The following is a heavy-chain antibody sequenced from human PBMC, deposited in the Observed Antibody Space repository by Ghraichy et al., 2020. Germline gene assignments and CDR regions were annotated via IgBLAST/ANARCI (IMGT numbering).Heavy chain of an antibody. CDR1: GFTFSSAW. Sequence: GGSLRLSCAASGFTFSSAWMTWVRQAPGKGLEWVGRIRSKADGGTTDHAAPVKGRFTISRDDSKTTLYLQMNSLKAEDTALYYCTTMYCSGSRCYQHFEYWGQGTLVTVSS. V-gene: IGHV3-15*01. CDR2: IRSKADGGTT. CDR3: TTMYCSGSRCYQHFEY. D-gene: IGHD2-15*01. J-gene: IGHJ4*02.